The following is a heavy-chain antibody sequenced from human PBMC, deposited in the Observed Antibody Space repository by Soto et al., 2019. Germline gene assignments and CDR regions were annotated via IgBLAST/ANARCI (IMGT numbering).Heavy chain of an antibody. Sequence: QVQLVESGGGVVQPGRSLRLSCAASGFTFSNYGMHWVRQAPGKGLEWVALISYDGSNKYYADSVKGRVTISRDNSKHTLYLQMNSLGAEDTSVFYCANDLWRFCSSTSCSGPYYFDFWGQGTLVTVSS. CDR1: GFTFSNYG. J-gene: IGHJ4*02. CDR3: ANDLWRFCSSTSCSGPYYFDF. D-gene: IGHD2-2*01. CDR2: ISYDGSNK. V-gene: IGHV3-30*18.